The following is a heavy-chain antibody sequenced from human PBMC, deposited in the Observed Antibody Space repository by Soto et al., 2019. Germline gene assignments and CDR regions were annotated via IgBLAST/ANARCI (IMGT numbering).Heavy chain of an antibody. Sequence: GGSLRLSCAASGFTVSSNYMSWVRQAPGKGLEWVSVIYSGGSTYYADSVKGRFTISRANSKNTLYLQMNSLRAEDTAVYYCARDPTPEQLPDFTYYYDSSGYSWGQGTLVTVSS. J-gene: IGHJ4*02. D-gene: IGHD3-22*01. V-gene: IGHV3-53*01. CDR3: ARDPTPEQLPDFTYYYDSSGYS. CDR1: GFTVSSNY. CDR2: IYSGGST.